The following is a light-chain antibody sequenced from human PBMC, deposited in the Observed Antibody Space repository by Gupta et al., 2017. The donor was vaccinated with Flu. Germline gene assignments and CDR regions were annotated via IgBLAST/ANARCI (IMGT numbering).Light chain of an antibody. Sequence: QSVLSQPPSASGAPGQRVTISCSGGASNIGSSSVNWYQQPPRTAPKLIIYSSDRRRSGVPDRFAGTNAGTAAFLTTSGHQAEDEAFYYCATYDSLNTDVFGSGTEVTVL. CDR2: SSD. CDR3: ATYDSLNTDV. V-gene: IGLV1-44*01. J-gene: IGLJ1*01. CDR1: ASNIGSSS.